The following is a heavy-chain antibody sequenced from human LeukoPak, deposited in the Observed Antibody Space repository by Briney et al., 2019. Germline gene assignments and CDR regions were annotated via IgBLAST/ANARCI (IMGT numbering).Heavy chain of an antibody. CDR1: GGSISSYY. J-gene: IGHJ4*02. CDR3: ARGVKWFGEFHFDY. D-gene: IGHD3-10*01. V-gene: IGHV4-59*01. CDR2: IYYSGST. Sequence: PSETLSLTCTVSGGSISSYYWSWIRQPPGKGLEWIGSIYYSGSTYYNPSLKSRVTISVDTSKNQFSLKLSSVTAADTAVYYCARGVKWFGEFHFDYWGQGTLVTVSS.